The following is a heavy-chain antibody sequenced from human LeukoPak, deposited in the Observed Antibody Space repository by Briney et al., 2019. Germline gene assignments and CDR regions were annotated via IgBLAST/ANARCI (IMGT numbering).Heavy chain of an antibody. D-gene: IGHD2-15*01. Sequence: GGSLRLSCVVSGITLSNYGMSWVRQAPGKGLEWVAGISDRGGSTNYADPVKGRFTISRDNPKNTLYLQMNSLRSEDTAVYFCAKRGVVIRAVLVVGFHKEAYYFDSWGQGALVTVSS. CDR2: ISDRGGST. J-gene: IGHJ4*02. CDR3: AKRGVVIRAVLVVGFHKEAYYFDS. CDR1: GITLSNYG. V-gene: IGHV3-23*01.